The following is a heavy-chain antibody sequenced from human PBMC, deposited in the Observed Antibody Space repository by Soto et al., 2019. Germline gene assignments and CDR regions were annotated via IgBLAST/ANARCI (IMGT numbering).Heavy chain of an antibody. CDR2: IYYGGST. CDR1: GGSISSGDYY. CDR3: ARVGGFGATTIDY. Sequence: QVQLQESGPGLVKPSQTLSLTCTVSGGSISSGDYYWSWIHQPPGKGLEWIGYIYYGGSTYYNPSLKSRVTISVDTSKNQFSLKLSSVTAADTAVYYCARVGGFGATTIDYWGQGTLVTVSS. V-gene: IGHV4-30-4*01. J-gene: IGHJ4*02. D-gene: IGHD3-10*01.